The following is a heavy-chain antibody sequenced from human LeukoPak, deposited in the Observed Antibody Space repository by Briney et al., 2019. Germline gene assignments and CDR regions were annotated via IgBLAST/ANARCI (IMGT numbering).Heavy chain of an antibody. CDR3: ARGSLGSWYRS. J-gene: IGHJ5*02. D-gene: IGHD6-13*01. CDR2: IYYSGST. CDR1: GGSISSYY. Sequence: PSETLSLTCTVSGGSISSYYWSWIRQPPGKGLEWIGYIYYSGSTNYNPSLKSRVTISVDTSKNQFSLKLSSVTAADTAVYYCARGSLGSWYRSWGQGTLVTVSS. V-gene: IGHV4-59*08.